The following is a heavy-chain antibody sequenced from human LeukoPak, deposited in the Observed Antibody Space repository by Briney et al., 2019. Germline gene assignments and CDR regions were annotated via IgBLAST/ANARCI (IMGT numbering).Heavy chain of an antibody. CDR3: TRAGSYGYYWYFDL. D-gene: IGHD5-18*01. V-gene: IGHV6-1*01. CDR2: TYYRSKWYN. J-gene: IGHJ2*01. CDR1: GASVSSNSVT. Sequence: SQPLSLTCAISGASVSSNSVTWNWISQSPSRGLEWLGRTYYRSKWYNDYAVSVKSRITINPDTSKNQFSLQLNSVTPEDTAVYYCTRAGSYGYYWYFDLWGRGTLVTVSS.